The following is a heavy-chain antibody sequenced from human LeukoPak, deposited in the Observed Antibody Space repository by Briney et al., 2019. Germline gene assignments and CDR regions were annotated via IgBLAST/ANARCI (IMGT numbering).Heavy chain of an antibody. D-gene: IGHD3-16*01. CDR1: GFIFSSYP. Sequence: TSLRLSCAASGFIFSSYPMHWLRQAPGRGLEWVGVISFDGRIKDYADSVKGRFTISRDDSKNTLYVHMNSLRSDDTAVYFCARDLFLGTPDFFDYWGQGTLVTVSS. J-gene: IGHJ4*02. CDR3: ARDLFLGTPDFFDY. V-gene: IGHV3-30*04. CDR2: ISFDGRIK.